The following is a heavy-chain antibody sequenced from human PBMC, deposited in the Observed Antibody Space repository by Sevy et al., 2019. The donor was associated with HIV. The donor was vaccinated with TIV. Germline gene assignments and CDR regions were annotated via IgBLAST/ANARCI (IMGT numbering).Heavy chain of an antibody. Sequence: GGSLRLSCAASGFTFDDYAMHWVRQAPGKGLEWVSGLSWNGAVSAYADSVKGRFTISRDNAKNSLYLQMNSRRAEDMALYYCAKQAAGNSYLDYWGQGTLVTVSS. V-gene: IGHV3-9*03. D-gene: IGHD6-13*01. CDR1: GFTFDDYA. J-gene: IGHJ4*02. CDR3: AKQAAGNSYLDY. CDR2: LSWNGAVS.